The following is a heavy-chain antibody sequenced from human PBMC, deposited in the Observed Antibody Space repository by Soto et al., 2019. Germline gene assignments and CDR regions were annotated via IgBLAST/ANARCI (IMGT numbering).Heavy chain of an antibody. CDR2: IYYSGST. V-gene: IGHV4-31*03. CDR1: GGSISSGGYY. Sequence: QVQLQESGPGLVKPSQTLSLTCTVSGGSISSGGYYWSWIRQHPGKGLEWIGYIYYSGSTYYNPSLKSRVTISVDTSKNQFSLKLSSVTAADTAVYYCARDGKDDYSDYVFDYWGQGTLVTVSS. D-gene: IGHD4-17*01. J-gene: IGHJ4*02. CDR3: ARDGKDDYSDYVFDY.